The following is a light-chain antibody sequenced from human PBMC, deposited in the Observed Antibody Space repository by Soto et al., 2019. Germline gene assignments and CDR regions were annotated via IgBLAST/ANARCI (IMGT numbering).Light chain of an antibody. J-gene: IGLJ1*01. V-gene: IGLV1-51*01. CDR3: GSWDSSLGAYV. CDR1: SSNIGGNS. Sequence: QSVLTQPPSASAAPGQKVTISCSGSSSNIGGNSVSWYQQLPGTAPKLLIYDDNKRPSGIPDRFSGSKSGTSATLGITGFQTGDEADYYCGSWDSSLGAYVFGTGTKVTVL. CDR2: DDN.